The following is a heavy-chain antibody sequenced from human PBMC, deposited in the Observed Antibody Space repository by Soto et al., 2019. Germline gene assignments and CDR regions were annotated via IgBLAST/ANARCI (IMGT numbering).Heavy chain of an antibody. CDR3: ARNSGYDYGHNWFDT. V-gene: IGHV4-34*01. J-gene: IGHJ5*02. CDR1: YGSFSGYY. CDR2: INHSGST. D-gene: IGHD5-12*01. Sequence: PSQTLSLTCTVYYGSFSGYYWSWIRKHPGKGLEWIWEINHSGSTNYNPSLKSRVTISVDTSKNQFSLKLSSVTAADTAVYYCARNSGYDYGHNWFDTWGQGTLVTVSS.